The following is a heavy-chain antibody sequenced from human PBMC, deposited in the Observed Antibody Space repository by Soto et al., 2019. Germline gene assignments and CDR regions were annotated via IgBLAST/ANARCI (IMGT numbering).Heavy chain of an antibody. CDR2: ISSSSSYI. Sequence: VQLVESGGGLVKPGGSLRLSCAASGFTFSSYSMNWVRQAPGKGLEWVSSISSSSSYIYYADSVKGRFTISRDNAKNSLYLQMNSLRAEDTAVYYCARGYCSSTSCYSFSWFDPWGQGTLVTVSS. CDR3: ARGYCSSTSCYSFSWFDP. CDR1: GFTFSSYS. J-gene: IGHJ5*02. D-gene: IGHD2-2*01. V-gene: IGHV3-21*01.